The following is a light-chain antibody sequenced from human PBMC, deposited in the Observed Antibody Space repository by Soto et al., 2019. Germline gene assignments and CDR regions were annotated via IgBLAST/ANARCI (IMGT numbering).Light chain of an antibody. CDR3: QQYNNWPRT. J-gene: IGKJ5*01. Sequence: ETVITQSPATLSVSPGERATLPCRASQSINNNLAWYQQKPGQAPRLIMFRTSTRATGVPARFSGSGSETDFNLTISSLQSEDFGVYYCQQYNNWPRTFGQGTRLEIK. CDR2: RTS. CDR1: QSINNN. V-gene: IGKV3-15*01.